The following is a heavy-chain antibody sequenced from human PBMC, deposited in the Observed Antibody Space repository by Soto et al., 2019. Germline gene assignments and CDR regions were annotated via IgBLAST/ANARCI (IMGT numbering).Heavy chain of an antibody. CDR3: ARLDVSDFDY. J-gene: IGHJ4*02. V-gene: IGHV4-30-4*01. Sequence: NPSETLSLTCTVSGGSISSGDYYWSWIRQPPGKGLEWIGYIYYSGSTYYNPSLKSRVTISVDTSKNQFSLKLSSVTAADTAVYHCARLDVSDFDYWGQGTLVTVSS. CDR2: IYYSGST. CDR1: GGSISSGDYY.